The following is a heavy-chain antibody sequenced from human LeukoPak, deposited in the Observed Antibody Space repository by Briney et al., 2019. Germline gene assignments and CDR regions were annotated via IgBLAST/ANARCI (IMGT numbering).Heavy chain of an antibody. V-gene: IGHV4-4*07. D-gene: IGHD4-17*01. CDR3: ASGENAFNI. CDR1: GGSISSYK. J-gene: IGHJ3*02. Sequence: SETLCLTCTVSGGSISSYKWSWIRQPAGKGLEWIGRIYTSENTNYNPSLKSRVTLSVTTSRNQSSLKVTSVTAPDTAPYYSASGENAFNIWGQGTMVTVSS. CDR2: IYTSENT.